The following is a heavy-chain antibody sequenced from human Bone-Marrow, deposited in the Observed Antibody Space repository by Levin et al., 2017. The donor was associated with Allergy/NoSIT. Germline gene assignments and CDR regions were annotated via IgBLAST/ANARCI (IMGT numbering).Heavy chain of an antibody. CDR2: IYTSGWT. Sequence: GGSLRLSCAASGFAISSNYMNWVRQAPGKGLEWVSVIYTSGWTYYADSVKGRFTVSRDSSKSTVYLQMNGVRAEDTDTYYCARSLPSVVRGVPDYYYGLDVWGQGTTVTVSS. J-gene: IGHJ6*01. V-gene: IGHV3-53*01. CDR1: GFAISSNY. CDR3: ARSLPSVVRGVPDYYYGLDV. D-gene: IGHD3-10*01.